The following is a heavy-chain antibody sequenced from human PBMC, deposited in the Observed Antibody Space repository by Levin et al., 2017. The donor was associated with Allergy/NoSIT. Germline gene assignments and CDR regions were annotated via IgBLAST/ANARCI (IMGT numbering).Heavy chain of an antibody. CDR2: INLDGSEK. V-gene: IGHV3-7*01. D-gene: IGHD3-22*01. CDR3: ASHSYDSSGYYYPTHIDY. Sequence: GESLKISCAASGFTFSRYWMSWVRQAPGNGLEWVANINLDGSEKYYVDSVKGRFTISRDNAKNSLYLQMNGLRAEDTAVYYCASHSYDSSGYYYPTHIDYWGQGTLVTVSS. J-gene: IGHJ4*02. CDR1: GFTFSRYW.